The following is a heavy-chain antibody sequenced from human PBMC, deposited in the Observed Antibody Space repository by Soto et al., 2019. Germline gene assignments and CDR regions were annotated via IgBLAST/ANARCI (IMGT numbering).Heavy chain of an antibody. J-gene: IGHJ6*02. V-gene: IGHV3-23*01. CDR2: ISGSGIST. CDR1: GFTFSTYP. CDR3: VKPAGITATYYYYDMDV. Sequence: GGSLRLSCAASGFTFSTYPMSWVRQAPGKGLEWVSGISGSGISTYYTDSVKGRFTISRDNSKNTVFLQMNSLRDEDTAVYYCVKPAGITATYYYYDMDVRGQGTTVTVSS.